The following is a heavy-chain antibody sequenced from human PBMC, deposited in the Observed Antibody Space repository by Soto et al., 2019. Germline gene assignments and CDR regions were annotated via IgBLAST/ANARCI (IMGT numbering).Heavy chain of an antibody. V-gene: IGHV3-21*01. CDR3: ARDRGYDAHDYYYNAMDV. Sequence: GGSLRLSCISSGFTFRTYTMNWVLQAPGQGLEWVSGIRGFSPYTFYAESVRGRFTISRDNAKNSLFLQMDSLRAEDTAVYYCARDRGYDAHDYYYNAMDVWGQGTTVTISS. J-gene: IGHJ6*02. CDR1: GFTFRTYT. CDR2: IRGFSPYT. D-gene: IGHD3-10*01.